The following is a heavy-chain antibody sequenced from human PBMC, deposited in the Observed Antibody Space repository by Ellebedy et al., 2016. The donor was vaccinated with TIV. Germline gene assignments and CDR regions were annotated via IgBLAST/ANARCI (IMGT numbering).Heavy chain of an antibody. CDR1: GYTFSRYG. V-gene: IGHV1-18*01. Sequence: ASVKVSCXASGYTFSRYGITWVRQAPGQGLEWMEWISGYNGNTNYAQKFRGRVTMTTDTSTSIAYMELRSLRSDDTAVYYCARDDIVVVPVGSLDYWGQGTPVTVSS. J-gene: IGHJ4*02. CDR3: ARDDIVVVPVGSLDY. D-gene: IGHD2-2*01. CDR2: ISGYNGNT.